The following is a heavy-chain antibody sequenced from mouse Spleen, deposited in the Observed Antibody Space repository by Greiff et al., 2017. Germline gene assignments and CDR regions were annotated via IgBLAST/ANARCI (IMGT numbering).Heavy chain of an antibody. V-gene: IGHV6-3*01. J-gene: IGHJ2*01. Sequence: EVKLVESGGGLVQPGGSMKLSCVASGFTFSNYWMNWVRQSPEKGLEWVAQIRLKSDNYATHYAESVKGRFTISRDDSKSSVYLQMNNLRAEDTGIYYCTGGDGSSLDYWGQGTTLTVSS. CDR1: GFTFSNYW. CDR2: IRLKSDNYAT. D-gene: IGHD1-1*01. CDR3: TGGDGSSLDY.